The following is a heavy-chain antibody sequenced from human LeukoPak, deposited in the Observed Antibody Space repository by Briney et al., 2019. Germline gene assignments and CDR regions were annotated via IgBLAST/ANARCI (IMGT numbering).Heavy chain of an antibody. CDR1: GYTFTSYG. CDR3: ATVTTVTTRVSSFDY. D-gene: IGHD4-17*01. Sequence: ASVKVSCKASGYTFTSYGISWVRQAPGQGLEWMGWISAYNGNTNYAQKLQGRVTMTTDTSTSTAYMELSSLRSEDTAVYYCATVTTVTTRVSSFDYWGQGTLVTVSS. V-gene: IGHV1-18*01. CDR2: ISAYNGNT. J-gene: IGHJ4*02.